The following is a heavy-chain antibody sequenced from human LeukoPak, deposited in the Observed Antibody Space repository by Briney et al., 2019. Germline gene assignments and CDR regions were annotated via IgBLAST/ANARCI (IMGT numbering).Heavy chain of an antibody. V-gene: IGHV3-53*01. CDR2: IYSGGST. D-gene: IGHD2-2*01. CDR1: GFTVSSNY. Sequence: GGSLRLSCAASGFTVSSNYMSWVRQAPGKGLEWVSVIYSGGSTYYADSVKGRFTISRDNSKNTLYLQMNSLRAEDTAVYYCARDEGGTYCSSTSCYFDPWGQGTLVTVSS. CDR3: ARDEGGTYCSSTSCYFDP. J-gene: IGHJ5*02.